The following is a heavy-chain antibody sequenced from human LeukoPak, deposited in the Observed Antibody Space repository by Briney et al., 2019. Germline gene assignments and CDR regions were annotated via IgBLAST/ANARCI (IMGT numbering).Heavy chain of an antibody. CDR2: IYYSGSP. Sequence: SETLSLTCTVSGGSLSRNSHYWGWIRQPPGKGLEWLGSIYYSGSPYHNPSLKSRVTMSVDTSKNQFSLKLSSVTAADTAVYYCSRLLYDSRGYYYFDLWGQGTLVTVSS. J-gene: IGHJ4*02. D-gene: IGHD3-22*01. CDR3: SRLLYDSRGYYYFDL. CDR1: GGSLSRNSHY. V-gene: IGHV4-39*01.